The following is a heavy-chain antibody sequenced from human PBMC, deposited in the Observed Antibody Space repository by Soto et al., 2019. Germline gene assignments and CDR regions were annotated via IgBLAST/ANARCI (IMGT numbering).Heavy chain of an antibody. V-gene: IGHV5-51*01. CDR3: ATYGGDGYNSNYYYYGMDV. CDR1: GYSFTSYW. CDR2: IYPGDSDT. D-gene: IGHD2-21*01. Sequence: HGESLKISCKGSGYSFTSYWIGWVRQMPGKGLEWMGIIYPGDSDTRYSPSFQGQVTISADKSISTAYLQWSSLKASDTAMYYCATYGGDGYNSNYYYYGMDVWGQGTTVTVSS. J-gene: IGHJ6*02.